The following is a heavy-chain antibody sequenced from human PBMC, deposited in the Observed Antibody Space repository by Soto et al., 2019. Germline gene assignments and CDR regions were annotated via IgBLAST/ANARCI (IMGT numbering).Heavy chain of an antibody. D-gene: IGHD6-19*01. CDR1: GYSFSSYW. J-gene: IGHJ3*02. V-gene: IGHV5-51*01. Sequence: GEALKISCKGSGYSFSSYWIGWVRQMPGEGLEWMGVIFPGDSDTRYSPSFQGQVTISADKSISTAYLQWSSLKASDTAMYYCARLRNAAVADNDAFDIWGQGTMVTVSS. CDR2: IFPGDSDT. CDR3: ARLRNAAVADNDAFDI.